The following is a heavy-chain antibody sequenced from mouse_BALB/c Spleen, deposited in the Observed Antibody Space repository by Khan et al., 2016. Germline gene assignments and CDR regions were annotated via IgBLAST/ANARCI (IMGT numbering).Heavy chain of an antibody. J-gene: IGHJ3*01. CDR1: GYTFTSYW. V-gene: IGHV1-69*02. Sequence: QVQLQQPGAELVRPGASVKLSCKASGYTFTSYWINWMKQRPGQGLEWIGNIYPSDIYTNYNQKFKDKATLTVDKSSSTAYMQLSSPTSEDSAIDYSTRGESTMIRGFAYWGQGTLVTVSA. CDR3: TRGESTMIRGFAY. CDR2: IYPSDIYT. D-gene: IGHD2-4*01.